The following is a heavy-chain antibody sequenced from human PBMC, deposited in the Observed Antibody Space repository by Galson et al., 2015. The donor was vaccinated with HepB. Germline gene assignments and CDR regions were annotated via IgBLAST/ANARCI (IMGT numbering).Heavy chain of an antibody. CDR2: INPNSGGT. CDR3: ATTSGGYSYGRGDYFDY. Sequence: SVKVSCKASGYTFTGYYMHWVRQAPGQGLEWMGWINPNSGGTNYAQKFQGRVTMTRDTSISTAYMELSRLRSDDTAVYYCATTSGGYSYGRGDYFDYWGQGTLVTVSS. J-gene: IGHJ4*02. CDR1: GYTFTGYY. V-gene: IGHV1-2*02. D-gene: IGHD5-18*01.